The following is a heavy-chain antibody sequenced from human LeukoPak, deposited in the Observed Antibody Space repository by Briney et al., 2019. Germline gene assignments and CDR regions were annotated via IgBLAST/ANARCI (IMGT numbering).Heavy chain of an antibody. CDR1: GFPFANTC. Sequence: PRGSLRLSCAASGFPFANTCMHSVRQAPGKGLVWVSLITGDGSSSNYADSVKGRFTISRDNAKNTLYLQMHSLRTEDADVYYCVIGGTYGSASWGQGTLVTVSS. V-gene: IGHV3-74*01. J-gene: IGHJ4*02. CDR2: ITGDGSSS. CDR3: VIGGTYGSAS. D-gene: IGHD3-10*01.